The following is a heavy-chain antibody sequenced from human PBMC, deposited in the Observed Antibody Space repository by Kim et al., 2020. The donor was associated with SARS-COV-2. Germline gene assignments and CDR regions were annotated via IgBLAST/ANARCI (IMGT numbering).Heavy chain of an antibody. V-gene: IGHV3-74*03. Sequence: GSLRLSCAASGFSFSTSWMNWVRQVPGKGLVWISRINGDGSDTTYADSVKGRFTISRDNAKNMLYLQLNSLRAEDTALYYCARPLSGTNCYDLWGQGTLVTVSS. D-gene: IGHD2-8*01. CDR1: GFSFSTSW. CDR2: INGDGSDT. CDR3: ARPLSGTNCYDL. J-gene: IGHJ5*02.